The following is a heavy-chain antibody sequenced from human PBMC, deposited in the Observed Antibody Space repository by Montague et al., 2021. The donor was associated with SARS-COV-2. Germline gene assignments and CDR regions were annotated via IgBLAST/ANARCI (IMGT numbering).Heavy chain of an antibody. J-gene: IGHJ4*02. CDR1: GGSISSSSYY. D-gene: IGHD3-10*01. CDR3: ARESGSGSYLVY. V-gene: IGHV4-39*01. CDR2: IYYSGST. Sequence: SETLSLTCTVSGGSISSSSYYWGWIRQPPGKGLEWIGSIYYSGSTYYNPSLKSRVTISVDTSENQFSLKLSSVTAADTAVYYCARESGSGSYLVYWGQGTLVTVPS.